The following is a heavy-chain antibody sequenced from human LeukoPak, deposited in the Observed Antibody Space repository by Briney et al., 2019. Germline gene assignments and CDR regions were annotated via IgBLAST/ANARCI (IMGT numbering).Heavy chain of an antibody. CDR3: AREARIATMVVTNYYFDY. CDR1: GGSISSYY. V-gene: IGHV4-59*01. CDR2: IYYSGST. J-gene: IGHJ4*02. Sequence: PSETLSLTCTVSGGSISSYYWSWIRQPPGKGLEWIGYIYYSGSTNYNPSLKSRVTISVDTSKNQFSLKLSSVTAADTAVYYCAREARIATMVVTNYYFDYWCQGTLVTVSS. D-gene: IGHD4-23*01.